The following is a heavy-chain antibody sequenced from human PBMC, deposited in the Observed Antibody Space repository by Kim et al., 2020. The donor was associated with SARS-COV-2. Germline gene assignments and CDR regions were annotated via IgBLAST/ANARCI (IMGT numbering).Heavy chain of an antibody. D-gene: IGHD2-2*01. CDR3: ANDQVPAASVTYYYYGMDV. CDR2: ISGSGGST. J-gene: IGHJ6*02. V-gene: IGHV3-23*01. CDR1: GFTFSSYA. Sequence: GGSLRLSCAASGFTFSSYAMSWVRQAPGKGLEWVSAISGSGGSTYYADSVKGRFTISRDNSKNTLYLQMNSLRAEDTAVYYCANDQVPAASVTYYYYGMDVWGQGTTVTVSS.